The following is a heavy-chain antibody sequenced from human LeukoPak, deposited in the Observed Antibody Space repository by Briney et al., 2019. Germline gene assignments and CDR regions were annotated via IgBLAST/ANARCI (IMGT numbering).Heavy chain of an antibody. CDR2: ISVSGGST. CDR1: GFTLSNFA. CDR3: AKQSAGSSTWYSLHFDY. Sequence: PGGSLRLSCAASGFTLSNFAMTWVRQAPGKGLEWVSVISVSGGSTYYADSVKGRITISRDNSKNTLYLQMDSLRAEDTAVYFCAKQSAGSSTWYSLHFDYWGQGTLVTVSS. V-gene: IGHV3-23*01. J-gene: IGHJ4*02. D-gene: IGHD2-2*01.